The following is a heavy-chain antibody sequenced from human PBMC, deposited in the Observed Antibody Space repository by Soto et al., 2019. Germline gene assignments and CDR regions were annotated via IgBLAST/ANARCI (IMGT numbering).Heavy chain of an antibody. CDR1: GYSFTSYL. V-gene: IGHV5-10-1*01. D-gene: IGHD6-19*01. CDR2: IDPSDSYT. CDR3: ARRVIAVAGKDYGMDV. Sequence: GESLKISCKGSGYSFTSYLISWVRQMPGKGLEWMGRIDPSDSYTNYSPSFQGHVTISADKSISTAYLQWSSLKASDTAMYYCARRVIAVAGKDYGMDVWGQGTTVTVSS. J-gene: IGHJ6*01.